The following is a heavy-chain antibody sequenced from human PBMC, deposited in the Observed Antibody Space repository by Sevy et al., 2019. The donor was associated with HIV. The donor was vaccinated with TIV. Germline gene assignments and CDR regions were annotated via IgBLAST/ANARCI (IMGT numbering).Heavy chain of an antibody. D-gene: IGHD3-10*01. V-gene: IGHV1-18*01. Sequence: ASVKVSCKASGYTFTSYGISWVRQAPGQGLEWMGWISAYNGNTNYAQKLQGRVTMTTDTSTSTAYMELRSLRSDDTAVYYCAARRGGITMVRESIYYYYGMDVWGLGTTVTVSS. CDR3: AARRGGITMVRESIYYYYGMDV. CDR1: GYTFTSYG. CDR2: ISAYNGNT. J-gene: IGHJ6*02.